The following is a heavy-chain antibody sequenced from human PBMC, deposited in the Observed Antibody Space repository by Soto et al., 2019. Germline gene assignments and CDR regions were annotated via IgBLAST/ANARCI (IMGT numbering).Heavy chain of an antibody. CDR3: AKAFSSIAARLSLYYFEY. J-gene: IGHJ4*02. CDR1: GFTFSSHA. CDR2: ISGSGGST. D-gene: IGHD6-6*01. Sequence: GGSLRLSCAASGFTFSSHAMSWVRKAQGKGLEWVSAISGSGGSTYYADSVKGRFTISRDNSKNTLYLQMNSLRAEDTAVYYCAKAFSSIAARLSLYYFEYWGQGTLVTVSS. V-gene: IGHV3-23*01.